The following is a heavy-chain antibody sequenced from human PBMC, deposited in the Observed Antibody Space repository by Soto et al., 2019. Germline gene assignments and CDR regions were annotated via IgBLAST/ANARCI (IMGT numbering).Heavy chain of an antibody. Sequence: VSVKVSCKASGYTFTSYYMHWVRQAPGQGLEWMGIINPSGGSTSYAQKFQGRVTMTRDTSTSTVYMELSSLRAEDTAVYYCARVLPAYESGPLNYSSYLAVWAKGPRSPSP. CDR2: INPSGGST. CDR1: GYTFTSYY. J-gene: IGHJ6*03. V-gene: IGHV1-46*03. D-gene: IGHD3-22*01. CDR3: ARVLPAYESGPLNYSSYLAV.